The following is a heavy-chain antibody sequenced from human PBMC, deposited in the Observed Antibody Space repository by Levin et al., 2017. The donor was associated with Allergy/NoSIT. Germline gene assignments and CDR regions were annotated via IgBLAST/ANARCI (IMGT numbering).Heavy chain of an antibody. CDR3: ARVLRFYYYYMDV. Sequence: PGGSLRLSCAASGFTFSSYGMHWVRQAPGKGLEWVAVIWDDGYKKYYADSVKGRFTISRDNSKNTLYLQMKSLRAEDTAVYYCARVLRFYYYYMDVWGKGTTVTVSS. CDR2: IWDDGYKK. CDR1: GFTFSSYG. J-gene: IGHJ6*03. D-gene: IGHD5-12*01. V-gene: IGHV3-33*01.